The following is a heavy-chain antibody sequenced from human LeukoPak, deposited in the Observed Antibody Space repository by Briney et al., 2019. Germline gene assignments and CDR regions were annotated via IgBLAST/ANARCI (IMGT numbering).Heavy chain of an antibody. CDR1: GYTLTELS. Sequence: ASVKVSCKVSGYTLTELSMHWVRQAPGKGLEWMGGFDPEDGETIYAQKFQGRVTMTEDTSTDTAYMELSSLRSEDKAVDYCATGGIVVVPAAMEGSFDYWGQGTLVTVSS. CDR2: FDPEDGET. D-gene: IGHD2-2*01. CDR3: ATGGIVVVPAAMEGSFDY. V-gene: IGHV1-24*01. J-gene: IGHJ4*02.